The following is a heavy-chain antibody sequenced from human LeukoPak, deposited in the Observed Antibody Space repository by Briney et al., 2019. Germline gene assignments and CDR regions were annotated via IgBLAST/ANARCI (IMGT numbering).Heavy chain of an antibody. D-gene: IGHD3-10*01. J-gene: IGHJ5*02. CDR1: GYTFTSYY. CDR3: ARVAEDGSGSYWFDP. V-gene: IGHV1-46*01. CDR2: INPSGGST. Sequence: GASVKVSCKASGYTFTSYYMHWVRQAPGQGLEWMGIINPSGGSTSYAQKFQGRVTMTTDTSTSTAYMELRSLRSDDTAVYYCARVAEDGSGSYWFDPWGQGTLVTVSS.